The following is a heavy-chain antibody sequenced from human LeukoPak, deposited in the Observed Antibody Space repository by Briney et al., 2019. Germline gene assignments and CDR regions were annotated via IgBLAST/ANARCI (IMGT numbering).Heavy chain of an antibody. CDR1: GFTFDDYG. CDR2: INWNGGST. CDR3: ARNPGATTPIYFDY. Sequence: GGSLRLSCAASGFTFDDYGMSWVRQAPGKGLEWVSGINWNGGSTGYADSVKGRFTISRDNAKNSLYLQMNSLRAEDTALYYCARNPGATTPIYFDYWGQGTLVTVSS. J-gene: IGHJ4*02. D-gene: IGHD1-26*01. V-gene: IGHV3-20*04.